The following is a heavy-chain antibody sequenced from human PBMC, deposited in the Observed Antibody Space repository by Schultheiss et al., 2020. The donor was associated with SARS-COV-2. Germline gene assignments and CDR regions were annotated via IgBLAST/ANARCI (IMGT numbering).Heavy chain of an antibody. CDR1: GFTFSSYG. CDR2: ISSNGGST. Sequence: GGSLRLSCAASGFTFSSYGMHWVRQAPGKGLEYVSAISSNGGSTYYANSVKGRFTISRDNSKNTLYLQMGSLRAEDMAVYYCARGIRGPDYWGQGTLVTVSS. CDR3: ARGIRGPDY. J-gene: IGHJ4*02. V-gene: IGHV3-64*01. D-gene: IGHD3-10*01.